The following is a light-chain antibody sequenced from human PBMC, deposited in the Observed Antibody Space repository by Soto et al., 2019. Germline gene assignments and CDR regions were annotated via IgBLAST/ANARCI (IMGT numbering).Light chain of an antibody. CDR1: KNDIGVYDF. Sequence: QSVLTQPPSASGSPGQSVTISCTGTKNDIGVYDFVSWYQHHPGKAPRLIIYEVVQRPSGVPDRFSGSKSGNTASPTVSGLQAADEADYFCKSYAGSKTYVFGSGTKVTGL. CDR3: KSYAGSKTYV. CDR2: EVV. J-gene: IGLJ1*01. V-gene: IGLV2-8*01.